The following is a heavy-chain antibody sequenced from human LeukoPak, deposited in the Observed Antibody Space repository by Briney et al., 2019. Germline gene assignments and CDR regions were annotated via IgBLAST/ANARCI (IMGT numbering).Heavy chain of an antibody. CDR2: FDPEDGET. J-gene: IGHJ6*02. D-gene: IGHD3-10*01. CDR1: GYTLTELS. Sequence: ASVKVSCKVSGYTLTELSMHWVRQAPGKGLEWMGGFDPEDGETIYAQKFQGRVTMTEDTSTDTAYMELSSLRSEDTAVYYCATASYYGGFRPPYLYGMEVWGQGTTVTVSS. CDR3: ATASYYGGFRPPYLYGMEV. V-gene: IGHV1-24*01.